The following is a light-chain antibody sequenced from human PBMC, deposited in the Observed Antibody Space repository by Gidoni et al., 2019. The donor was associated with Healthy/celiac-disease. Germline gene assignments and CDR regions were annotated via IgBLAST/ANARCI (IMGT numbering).Light chain of an antibody. CDR3: QSYDSSLSGWV. V-gene: IGLV1-40*01. Sequence: QSVLTPPPSVSEAPGQRVTISCTGSSSNIGAGYDVHWYQQLPETAPKLLIYGNNNRPSGVPDRFSGSKSGTSASLAITGLQAEDEADYYCQSYDSSLSGWVFGGGTKLTVL. J-gene: IGLJ3*02. CDR2: GNN. CDR1: SSNIGAGYD.